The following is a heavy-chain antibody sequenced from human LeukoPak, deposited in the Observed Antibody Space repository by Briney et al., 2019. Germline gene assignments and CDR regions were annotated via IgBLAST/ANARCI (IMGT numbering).Heavy chain of an antibody. V-gene: IGHV3-30-3*01. J-gene: IGHJ4*02. CDR3: ARDIYYDSSGYYGSVY. CDR2: ISYDGSNK. CDR1: GFTFSSYA. D-gene: IGHD3-22*01. Sequence: GGSLRLSCAASGFTFSSYAMHWVRQAPGKGLEWVAVISYDGSNKYYADSVEGRFTISRDNAKNSLYLQMNSLRAEDTAVYYCARDIYYDSSGYYGSVYWGQGTLVTVSS.